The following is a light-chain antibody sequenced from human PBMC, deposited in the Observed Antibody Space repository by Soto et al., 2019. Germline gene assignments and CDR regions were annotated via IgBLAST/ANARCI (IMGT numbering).Light chain of an antibody. CDR1: QSVSSN. V-gene: IGKV3-15*01. Sequence: EIVMTQSPATLSVSPGERATLSCRASQSVSSNLAWYQQKPGQAPRLLIYGASTRATGIPARFSGSGSGTEFTLTISSLQSGDFAVSYCQQYNNWYTFGQGTKLEIK. J-gene: IGKJ2*01. CDR2: GAS. CDR3: QQYNNWYT.